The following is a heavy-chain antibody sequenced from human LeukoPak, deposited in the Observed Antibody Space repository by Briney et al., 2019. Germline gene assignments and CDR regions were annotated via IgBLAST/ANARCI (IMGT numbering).Heavy chain of an antibody. D-gene: IGHD2-2*01. CDR2: INHSGGT. CDR1: GGSFSGYY. CDR3: ASLPAAENYFDY. V-gene: IGHV4-34*01. J-gene: IGHJ4*02. Sequence: SETLSLTCAVYGGSFSGYYWSWLRQPPGKGLEWIGEINHSGGTNYNPSLKSRVTISVDTSKNQFSLKLSSVTAADTAVYYCASLPAAENYFDYWGQGTLVTVSS.